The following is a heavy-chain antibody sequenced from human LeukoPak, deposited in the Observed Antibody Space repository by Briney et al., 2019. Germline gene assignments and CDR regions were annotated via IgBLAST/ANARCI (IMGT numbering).Heavy chain of an antibody. V-gene: IGHV5-51*01. CDR1: GYSFSSYW. D-gene: IGHD6-19*01. Sequence: GESLKISGKGSGYSFSSYWIAWVRQMPGKGLEWMVIIYPGDSDTRYSPSFQGQVTISADKSISTAYLQWSSLKASDTAMYYCARSWYTNGWYYFDYWGQGTLVTVSS. CDR3: ARSWYTNGWYYFDY. CDR2: IYPGDSDT. J-gene: IGHJ4*02.